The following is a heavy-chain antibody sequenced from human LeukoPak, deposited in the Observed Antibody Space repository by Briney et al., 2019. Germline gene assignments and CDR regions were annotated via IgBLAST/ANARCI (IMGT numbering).Heavy chain of an antibody. Sequence: GGSLRLSCAASGFTFSSYAMSWVRQAPGKGLEWVSAISGSGGSTSYAQKFQGRVTMTRDTSTSTVYMELSSLRSEDTAVYYCARILISGSLLPGSGGGEDYWGQGTLVTVSS. D-gene: IGHD1-26*01. CDR1: GFTFSSYA. CDR3: ARILISGSLLPGSGGGEDY. V-gene: IGHV3-23*01. J-gene: IGHJ4*02. CDR2: ISGSGGST.